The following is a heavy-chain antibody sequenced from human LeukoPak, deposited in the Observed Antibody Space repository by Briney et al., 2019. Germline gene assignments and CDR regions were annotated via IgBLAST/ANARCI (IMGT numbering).Heavy chain of an antibody. CDR2: IKQDGSEK. V-gene: IGHV3-7*03. D-gene: IGHD6-19*01. CDR3: ARDLYSSGWYSAETYYFDY. J-gene: IGHJ4*02. Sequence: GGSLRLSCAASGFTFSSYWMSWVRQAPGKGLEWVANIKQDGSEKYYVDSVKGRFTISRDNAKNSLYLQMYSLRAEDTAVYYCARDLYSSGWYSAETYYFDYWGQGTLVTVSS. CDR1: GFTFSSYW.